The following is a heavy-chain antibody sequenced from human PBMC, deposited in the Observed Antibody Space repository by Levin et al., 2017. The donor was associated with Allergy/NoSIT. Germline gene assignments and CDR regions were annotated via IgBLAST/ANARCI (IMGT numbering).Heavy chain of an antibody. J-gene: IGHJ4*02. D-gene: IGHD2-15*01. Sequence: PGGSLRLSCAASGFIFSSYGMHWVRQAPGKGLEWVAVISYDGSNKYYADSVKGRFTISRDNSKNTLYMQMNSLRAEDTAVYYCAKDRDCSGGSCQALDYWGQGTRVTVSS. CDR2: ISYDGSNK. CDR3: AKDRDCSGGSCQALDY. V-gene: IGHV3-30*18. CDR1: GFIFSSYG.